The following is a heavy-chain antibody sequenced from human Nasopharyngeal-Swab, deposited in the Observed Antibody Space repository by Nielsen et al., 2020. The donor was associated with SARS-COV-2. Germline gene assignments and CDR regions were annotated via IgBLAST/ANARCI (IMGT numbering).Heavy chain of an antibody. CDR3: ARGGNWQFDY. J-gene: IGHJ4*02. CDR2: IHHSGNI. D-gene: IGHD1-1*01. CDR1: GGSTSSDYW. V-gene: IGHV4-4*02. Sequence: SETLSLTCAASGGSTSSDYWWTWVRQPPGRGLEWIGEIHHSGNINYNPSLKNRVTILLDKSKNQFSLNLSSVSAADTAVYYCARGGNWQFDYWGQGTLVTVSS.